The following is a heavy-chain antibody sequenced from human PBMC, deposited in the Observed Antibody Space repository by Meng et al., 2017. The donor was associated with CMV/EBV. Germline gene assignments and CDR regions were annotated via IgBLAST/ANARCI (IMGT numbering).Heavy chain of an antibody. CDR3: ARLYGYCDY. D-gene: IGHD5/OR15-5a*01. J-gene: IGHJ4*02. Sequence: GSLRLSCTVSGGSISSSSYYWGRIRQPPGMGLEWIGSIYYSGSTYYNPSLKSRVTISVDTSKNQFALKLSSVAAADSAVYYCARLYGYCDYWGQGTLVTVSS. V-gene: IGHV4-39*01. CDR2: IYYSGST. CDR1: GGSISSSSYY.